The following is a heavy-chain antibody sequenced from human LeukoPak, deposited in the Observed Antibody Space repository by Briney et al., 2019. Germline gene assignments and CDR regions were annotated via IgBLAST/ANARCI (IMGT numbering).Heavy chain of an antibody. J-gene: IGHJ6*02. CDR1: GFTFSSYG. CDR3: AKDRSFSLSYGMDV. CDR2: ISYDGSNK. V-gene: IGHV3-30*18. Sequence: GRSLRLSCAASGFTFSSYGMHWVRQAPGKGLEWVAVISYDGSNKYYADSVKGRFTISRDNSKNTLYLQMNSLRAEDAAVYYCAKDRSFSLSYGMDVWGQGTTVTVSS. D-gene: IGHD3-16*02.